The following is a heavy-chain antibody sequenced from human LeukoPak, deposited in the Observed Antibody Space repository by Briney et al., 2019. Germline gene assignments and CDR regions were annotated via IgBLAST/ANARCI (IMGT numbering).Heavy chain of an antibody. CDR1: GFTFSSYS. CDR2: IRSEAYGGTP. CDR3: TRDQTPYY. V-gene: IGHV3-49*04. J-gene: IGHJ4*02. Sequence: PGGSLRLSCAASGFTFSSYSMNRVRQAPGKGLEWVGFIRSEAYGGTPEYAASVKGRFTISRDDSKSIAYLQMNSLKTEDTAVYYCTRDQTPYYWGQGTLVTVSS.